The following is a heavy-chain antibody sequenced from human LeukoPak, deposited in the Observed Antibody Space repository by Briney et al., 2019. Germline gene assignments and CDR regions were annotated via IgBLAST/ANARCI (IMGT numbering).Heavy chain of an antibody. CDR1: GFTFSDYA. V-gene: IGHV3-30-3*01. CDR3: VRDYWWNYDY. J-gene: IGHJ4*02. Sequence: GGSLRLSCAASGFTFSDYAMHWVRQAPGKGLEWVAVISKDGSDKYYPGSVRGRFTISRDNSKNTIYLQMDSLRAEDTAIYYCVRDYWWNYDYWGQGTLVTVSS. CDR2: ISKDGSDK. D-gene: IGHD1-7*01.